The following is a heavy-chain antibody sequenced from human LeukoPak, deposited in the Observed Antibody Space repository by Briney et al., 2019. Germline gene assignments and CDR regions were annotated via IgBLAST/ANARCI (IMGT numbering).Heavy chain of an antibody. V-gene: IGHV4-59*08. Sequence: SETLSLTCTVSRASMSSYYWSWIRQPPGKGLEWIGYIYYSGSPNYNPSLKSRVTISVDTSKNQFSLKLSSVTAADTAVYYCARTDIVVVPAAYGDYYYYYMDVWGKGTTVTVSS. CDR1: RASMSSYY. J-gene: IGHJ6*03. D-gene: IGHD2-2*01. CDR2: IYYSGSP. CDR3: ARTDIVVVPAAYGDYYYYYMDV.